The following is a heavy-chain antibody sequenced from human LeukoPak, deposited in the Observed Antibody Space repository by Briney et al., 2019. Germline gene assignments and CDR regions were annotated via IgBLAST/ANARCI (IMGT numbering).Heavy chain of an antibody. V-gene: IGHV3-30*03. D-gene: IGHD6-19*01. CDR2: ISYDGSNK. J-gene: IGHJ6*03. CDR3: ARGGEARGAVAGPYYYYYYMDV. Sequence: GRSLRLSCAASGFTFSSYGMHWARQAPGKGLEWVAVISYDGSNKYYADSVKGRFTISRDNSKNTLFLQMNSLRTEDTAVFYCARGGEARGAVAGPYYYYYYMDVWGKGTTVTISS. CDR1: GFTFSSYG.